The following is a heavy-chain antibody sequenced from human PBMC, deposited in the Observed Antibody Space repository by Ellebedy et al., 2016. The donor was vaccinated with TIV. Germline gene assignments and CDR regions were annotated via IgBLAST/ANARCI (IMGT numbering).Heavy chain of an antibody. J-gene: IGHJ5*01. CDR1: GLTLSNYW. CDR2: IKYDGTST. Sequence: GESLKISCAASGLTLSNYWMHWVRQVPGKGLVWVSRIKYDGTSTTYAESVKGRFTISRDNAKSTLYLLMNSLRAEDTALYYCAKGHTASFFYLFDSWGQGTLVTVSS. V-gene: IGHV3-74*03. CDR3: AKGHTASFFYLFDS. D-gene: IGHD2-2*01.